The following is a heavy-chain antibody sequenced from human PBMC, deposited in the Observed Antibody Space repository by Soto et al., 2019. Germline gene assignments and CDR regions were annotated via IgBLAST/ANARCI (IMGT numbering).Heavy chain of an antibody. CDR3: ARDRGWYGDY. CDR1: GFTFSSYG. V-gene: IGHV3-33*01. J-gene: IGHJ4*02. D-gene: IGHD6-19*01. Sequence: QVQLVESGGGVVQPGRSLRLSCSASGFTFSSYGMHWVRQAPGKGLEWVSLIWYDGSNEYYADSVKGRFTISRDNSKNTLYLPMNSLRAEDTAVYYCARDRGWYGDYWGQGTLVSVSS. CDR2: IWYDGSNE.